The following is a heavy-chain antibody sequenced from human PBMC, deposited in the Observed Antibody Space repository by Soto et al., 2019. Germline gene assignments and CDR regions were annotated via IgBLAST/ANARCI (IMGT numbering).Heavy chain of an antibody. Sequence: QVQLVESGGGVVQPGRSLRLSCAASGFIFGDYGMHWVRQAPGKGLEWVALISFDVNNKYYADSVKGRFTISRDNSKNTLSLQMNRLRAEDTAVYYCAKVGGYCSGDNCYSGWFDPWGQGALVTVSS. J-gene: IGHJ5*02. CDR2: ISFDVNNK. CDR1: GFIFGDYG. CDR3: AKVGGYCSGDNCYSGWFDP. V-gene: IGHV3-30*18. D-gene: IGHD2-15*01.